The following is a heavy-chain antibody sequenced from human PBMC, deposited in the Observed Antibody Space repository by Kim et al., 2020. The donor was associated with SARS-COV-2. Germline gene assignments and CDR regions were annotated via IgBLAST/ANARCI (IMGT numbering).Heavy chain of an antibody. V-gene: IGHV3-30*04. CDR3: ARVRTNYDSSGYANRIDAFDV. CDR1: GFTFSSYA. J-gene: IGHJ3*01. Sequence: GGSLRLSCAASGFTFSSYAMHWVRQAPGKGLEWVAVISYDGSNKYYADSVKGRFTISRDNSKNTLYLQMNSLRAEDTAVYYCARVRTNYDSSGYANRIDAFDVWGEGTMVAVSS. CDR2: ISYDGSNK. D-gene: IGHD3-22*01.